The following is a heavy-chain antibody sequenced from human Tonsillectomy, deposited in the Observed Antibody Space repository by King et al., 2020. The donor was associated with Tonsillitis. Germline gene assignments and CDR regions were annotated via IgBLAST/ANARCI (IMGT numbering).Heavy chain of an antibody. CDR1: GFTFSSYG. Sequence: VQLVESGGGVVQPGRSLRLSCAASGFTFSSYGMHWVRQAPGKGLEWVAVIWYAGSNKYYADSVKGRFTISRDNSENTLYLQMNSLRAEDTAVYYCARVTGAIYYGMDVWGQGTTVTVSS. V-gene: IGHV3-33*01. D-gene: IGHD7-27*01. CDR3: ARVTGAIYYGMDV. J-gene: IGHJ6*02. CDR2: IWYAGSNK.